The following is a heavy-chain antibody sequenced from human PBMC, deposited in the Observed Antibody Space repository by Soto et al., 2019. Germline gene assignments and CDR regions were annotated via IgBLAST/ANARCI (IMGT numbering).Heavy chain of an antibody. J-gene: IGHJ5*02. CDR2: MNSNSGNT. CDR1: GYTFTSYD. Sequence: QVQLVQSGAEVKKPGASVKVSCKASGYTFTSYDINWVRQATGQGLEWMGWMNSNSGNTGYAQKFQGRVTMTRNTSISTADMELSSLRSEDTAVYYCARGKNERRFLEWFYWFDPWGQGTLVTVSS. D-gene: IGHD3-3*01. CDR3: ARGKNERRFLEWFYWFDP. V-gene: IGHV1-8*01.